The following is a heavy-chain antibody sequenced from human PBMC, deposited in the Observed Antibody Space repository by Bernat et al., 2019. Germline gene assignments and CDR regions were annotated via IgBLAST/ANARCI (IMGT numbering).Heavy chain of an antibody. CDR3: ARDILCYGDSVSFDY. Sequence: QVQLVESGGGVVQPGRSLRLSCAASGFTFSSYGMHWVRQAPGKGLEWVAVIWYDGSNKYYADSVKGRFTISRDNSKNTLYLQMNSLRAEDTAVYYCARDILCYGDSVSFDYWGQGTLVTVSS. CDR2: IWYDGSNK. J-gene: IGHJ4*02. V-gene: IGHV3-33*01. D-gene: IGHD4-17*01. CDR1: GFTFSSYG.